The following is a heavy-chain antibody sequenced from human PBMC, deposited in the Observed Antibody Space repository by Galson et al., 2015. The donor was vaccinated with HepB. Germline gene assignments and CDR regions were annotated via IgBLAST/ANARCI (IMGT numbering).Heavy chain of an antibody. CDR1: GFTFSSYG. J-gene: IGHJ4*02. V-gene: IGHV3-33*01. CDR2: IWYDGSNK. Sequence: SLRLSCAASGFTFSSYGMHWVRQAPGKGLEWVAVIWYDGSNKYYADSVKGRFTISGDNSKNTLYLQMNSLRAEDTAVYYCARGGFCSGGSCPHLDDWGQGTLVSVSS. CDR3: ARGGFCSGGSCPHLDD. D-gene: IGHD2-15*01.